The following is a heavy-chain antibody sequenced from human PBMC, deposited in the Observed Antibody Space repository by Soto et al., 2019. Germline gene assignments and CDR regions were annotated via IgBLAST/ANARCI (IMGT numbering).Heavy chain of an antibody. J-gene: IGHJ4*02. CDR2: IIPIFGTA. D-gene: IGHD1-26*01. CDR3: ARFPPNVSPGNSEFDY. V-gene: IGHV1-69*13. Sequence: GASVKVSCKASGCTFSSYAISCVRQAPGQGLEWMGGIIPIFGTANYAQKFQGRVTITADESTSTAYMELSSLRSEDTAVYYCARFPPNVSPGNSEFDYWGQGTLVTVSS. CDR1: GCTFSSYA.